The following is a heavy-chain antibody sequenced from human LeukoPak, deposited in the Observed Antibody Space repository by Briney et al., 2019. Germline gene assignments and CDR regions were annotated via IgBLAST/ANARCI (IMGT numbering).Heavy chain of an antibody. V-gene: IGHV4-59*08. CDR3: ARHARSQEGVYFDY. Sequence: PSETLSLTCTVSGGSISSYYWSWIRQPPGKGLEWIGYIYYSGSTNYNPSLKSRVTISVDTSKNQFSLKLSSVTAADTAVYYCARHARSQEGVYFDYWGQGTLVTVSS. CDR1: GGSISSYY. J-gene: IGHJ4*02. CDR2: IYYSGST.